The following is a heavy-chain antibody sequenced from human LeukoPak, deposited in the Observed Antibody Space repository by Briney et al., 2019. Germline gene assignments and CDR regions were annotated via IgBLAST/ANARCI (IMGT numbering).Heavy chain of an antibody. Sequence: PGGSLRLSCEGSGFTFSSYSMIWVRQAPGKGLEWVSSIRGDSTETRHADSLMGRFTISRENPKKSLYLQMNSLRAEDTAVYYCARGHFGVDLDYWGQGTLVTVSS. J-gene: IGHJ4*02. V-gene: IGHV3-21*01. CDR1: GFTFSSYS. D-gene: IGHD3-3*01. CDR2: IRGDSTET. CDR3: ARGHFGVDLDY.